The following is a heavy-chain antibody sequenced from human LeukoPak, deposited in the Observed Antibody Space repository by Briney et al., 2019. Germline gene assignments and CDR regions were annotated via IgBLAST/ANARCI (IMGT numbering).Heavy chain of an antibody. V-gene: IGHV3-7*01. CDR3: ARDYSSGWPYYYYGMDV. CDR1: GFTFSIYA. J-gene: IGHJ6*02. CDR2: IKQDGSEK. Sequence: SGGSLRLSCAAFGFTFSIYAMSWVRQAPGKGLEWVANIKQDGSEKYYVDSVKGRFTISRDNAKNSLYLQMNSLRAEDTAVYYCARDYSSGWPYYYYGMDVWGQGTTVTVSS. D-gene: IGHD6-19*01.